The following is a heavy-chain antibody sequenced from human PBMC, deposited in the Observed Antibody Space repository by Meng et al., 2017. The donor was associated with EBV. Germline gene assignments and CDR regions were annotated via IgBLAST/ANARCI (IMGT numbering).Heavy chain of an antibody. Sequence: QGQLGRSAAEVKKPGSSVKVSCKTSGGPFRNYAISWVRQAPGQGLEWLGGFLPTLGAPNYAQKFHGRVSITADESTSTHYMDLSSLRSEDTAVYYCASESGRGYTPDYWGQGTLSPSPQ. J-gene: IGHJ4*02. V-gene: IGHV1-69*12. CDR1: GGPFRNYA. D-gene: IGHD3-10*01. CDR2: FLPTLGAP. CDR3: ASESGRGYTPDY.